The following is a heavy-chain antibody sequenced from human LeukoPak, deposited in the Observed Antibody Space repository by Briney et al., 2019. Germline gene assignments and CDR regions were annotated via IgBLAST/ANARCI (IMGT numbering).Heavy chain of an antibody. CDR1: GYTFNDYY. Sequence: ASVKVSRKASGYTFNDYYVHWVRQAPGQGLEWVGWIYPNTGGTDYAQKFQGRVTITSDTSIRTVYMEVRSLTSDDTAVYYCAREHQWASDYWGQGTLVTVSS. CDR3: AREHQWASDY. D-gene: IGHD1-26*01. CDR2: IYPNTGGT. V-gene: IGHV1-2*02. J-gene: IGHJ4*02.